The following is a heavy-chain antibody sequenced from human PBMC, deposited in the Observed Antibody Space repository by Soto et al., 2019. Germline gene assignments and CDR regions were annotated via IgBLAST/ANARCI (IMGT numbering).Heavy chain of an antibody. CDR3: ARMEVGGLTADYYYGMDV. V-gene: IGHV5-10-1*01. D-gene: IGHD3-16*01. CDR2: FDPTDSYT. CDR1: GYSFTSYW. J-gene: IGHJ6*02. Sequence: EVQLVQSGAEVKKPGESLRISCKGSGYSFTSYWITWVRQMPGKGLEWMGRFDPTDSYTNYSPSVQGHVTISADKSSTTSHLQLSSLNASDTAMYYCARMEVGGLTADYYYGMDVWCQGTTVTVAS.